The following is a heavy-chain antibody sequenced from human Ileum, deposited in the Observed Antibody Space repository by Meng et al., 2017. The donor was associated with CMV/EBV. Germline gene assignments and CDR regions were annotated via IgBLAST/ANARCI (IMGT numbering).Heavy chain of an antibody. CDR3: AKGEWYSGSYMDY. CDR1: VLTFSNFG. V-gene: IGHV3-30*18. CDR2: ISYDGNKK. Sequence: CAASVLTFSNFGMQWVRQAPGKGLEAVAIISYDGNKKYYAESVKGRFTISRDNSNNTLYLQMNSLRAEDTAVYYCAKGEWYSGSYMDYWGQGTLVTVSS. D-gene: IGHD1-26*01. J-gene: IGHJ4*02.